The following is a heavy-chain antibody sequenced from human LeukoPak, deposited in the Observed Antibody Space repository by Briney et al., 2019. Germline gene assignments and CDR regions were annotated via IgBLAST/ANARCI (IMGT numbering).Heavy chain of an antibody. CDR2: IYYSGST. D-gene: IGHD5-24*01. V-gene: IGHV4-59*01. CDR3: ARDRGDGYNPTFDY. Sequence: SETLSLTCTVSGGSISSYYWSWIRQSPGKGLEWIGYIYYSGSTNYNPSLKSRVTISVDTSKNQFSLKLSSVTAADTAVYYCARDRGDGYNPTFDYWGQGTLVTVSS. CDR1: GGSISSYY. J-gene: IGHJ4*02.